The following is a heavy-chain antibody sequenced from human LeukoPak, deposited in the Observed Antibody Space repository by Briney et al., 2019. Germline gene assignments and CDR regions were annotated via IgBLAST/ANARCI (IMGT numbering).Heavy chain of an antibody. D-gene: IGHD1-1*01. Sequence: PGGSLRLSCAASGFTFSNAWMSWVRQAPGKGLEWVGRIKSKTAGGTTDYAAPVKGRFTISRDDSQNTLYLQMNSLQTEDTAVYYCAKLWSTSRGAFDIWGLGTMVTVSS. CDR2: IKSKTAGGTT. CDR3: AKLWSTSRGAFDI. J-gene: IGHJ3*02. V-gene: IGHV3-15*01. CDR1: GFTFSNAW.